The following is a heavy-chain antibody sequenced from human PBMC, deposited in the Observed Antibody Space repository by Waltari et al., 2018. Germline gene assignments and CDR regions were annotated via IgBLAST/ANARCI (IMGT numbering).Heavy chain of an antibody. D-gene: IGHD6-19*01. CDR1: GFTFSSYS. J-gene: IGHJ2*01. V-gene: IGHV3-21*01. Sequence: EVQLVESGGGLVKPGGSLRLSCAASGFTFSSYSMNWVRQAPGKGLAWVSSISSSSSYIYYADSVKGRFTIARDNAKNSLYLQMNSLRAEDTAVYYCARDRGMYSSGWEENWYFDLWGRGTLVTVSS. CDR2: ISSSSSYI. CDR3: ARDRGMYSSGWEENWYFDL.